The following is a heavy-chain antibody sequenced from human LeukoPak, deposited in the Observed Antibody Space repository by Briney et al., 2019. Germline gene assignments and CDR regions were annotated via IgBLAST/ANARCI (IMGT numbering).Heavy chain of an antibody. J-gene: IGHJ4*02. CDR2: ISHDESNE. V-gene: IGHV3-30-3*01. D-gene: IGHD3-22*01. Sequence: PGGSLRLSCAASGFTFRNYAMHWVRQTPGKGLEWVTVISHDESNEYYADSVKGRFTISRDNSKNTLYLQMNGLRADDTAVYYCAREGNYYHCSGIWDFDYWGQGTLVTVSS. CDR3: AREGNYYHCSGIWDFDY. CDR1: GFTFRNYA.